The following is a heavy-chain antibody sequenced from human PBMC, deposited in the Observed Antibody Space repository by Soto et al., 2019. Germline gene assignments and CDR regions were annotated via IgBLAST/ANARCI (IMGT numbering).Heavy chain of an antibody. V-gene: IGHV4-39*07. CDR1: GGSVSSSSYY. CDR3: ARAPETPPIVRVVVPYFFDS. CDR2: VYYSGSF. D-gene: IGHD3-16*02. Sequence: PSETLSLTCTVSGGSVSSSSYYWGWVRQPPGKGLEWIGCVYYSGSFYYNPSLEGRVMISVDTSKNQFSLSVSSVTAADTAVYYCARAPETPPIVRVVVPYFFDSWGQGTLVTVSS. J-gene: IGHJ4*02.